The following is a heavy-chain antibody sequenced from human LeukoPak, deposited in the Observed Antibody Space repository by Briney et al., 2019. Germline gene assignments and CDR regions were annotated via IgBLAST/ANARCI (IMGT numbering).Heavy chain of an antibody. V-gene: IGHV1-69*05. CDR1: GGTFSSYA. CDR3: ALRTIFGVVIGPSD. Sequence: SVTVSCKASGGTFSSYAISWVRQAPGQGLEWMGGIIPIFGTANYAQKFQGRVTITTDESTSTAYMELSSLRSEDTAVYYCALRTIFGVVIGPSDWGQGTLVTVSS. J-gene: IGHJ4*02. D-gene: IGHD3-3*01. CDR2: IIPIFGTA.